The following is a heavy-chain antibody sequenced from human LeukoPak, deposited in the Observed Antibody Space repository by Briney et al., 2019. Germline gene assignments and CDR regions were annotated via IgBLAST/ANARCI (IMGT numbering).Heavy chain of an antibody. CDR2: ISGRDGYT. CDR3: ARVGYTSGWYRN. CDR1: GFTFSTYA. Sequence: GGSLRLSCAASGFTFSTYAMSWVRQAPGKGLEWVSIISGRDGYTHYADAVKGRSTISRDNSKNTLYLQMNSLRAEDTAVYYCARVGYTSGWYRNWGQGTLVTVSS. J-gene: IGHJ4*02. D-gene: IGHD6-19*01. V-gene: IGHV3-23*01.